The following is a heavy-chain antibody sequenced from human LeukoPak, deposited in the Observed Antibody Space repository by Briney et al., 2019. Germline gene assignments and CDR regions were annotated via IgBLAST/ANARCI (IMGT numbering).Heavy chain of an antibody. CDR3: ARDQASYYYDSSGYYDY. J-gene: IGHJ4*02. CDR1: GGSISSYY. V-gene: IGHV4-59*01. D-gene: IGHD3-22*01. CDR2: IYYSGST. Sequence: SETLSLTCTVSGGSISSYYWSWIRQPPGKGLEWIGYIYYSGSTNYNPSPKSRVTISVDTSKNQFSLKLSSVTAADTAVYYCARDQASYYYDSSGYYDYWGQGTLVTVSS.